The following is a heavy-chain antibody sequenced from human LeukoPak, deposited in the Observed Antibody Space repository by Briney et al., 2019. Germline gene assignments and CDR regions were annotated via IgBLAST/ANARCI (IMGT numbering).Heavy chain of an antibody. V-gene: IGHV3-20*01. CDR3: ARDVPYYYDSSGYLNWFDP. CDR1: GFTFDDYG. J-gene: IGHJ5*02. D-gene: IGHD3-22*01. CDR2: INWNGGST. Sequence: GGSLRLPCAASGFTFDDYGMSWVRQAPGKGLEWVSGINWNGGSTGYADSVKGRFTISRDNAKNSLYLQMNSLRAEDTALYHCARDVPYYYDSSGYLNWFDPWGQGTLVIVSS.